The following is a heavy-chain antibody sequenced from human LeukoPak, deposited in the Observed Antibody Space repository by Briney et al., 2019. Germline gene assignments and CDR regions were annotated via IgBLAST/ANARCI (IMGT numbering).Heavy chain of an antibody. CDR2: IYTSGST. J-gene: IGHJ5*02. V-gene: IGHV4-4*07. CDR3: ARGMSYDILTVYYSYRSRNWFDP. CDR1: GGSISSYY. Sequence: SQTLSLTCTVSGGSISSYYWSWIRQPAGKGLGWIGRIYTSGSTNYNPSLKSRVTMSVDTSKNQFSLKLSSVTAADTAVYYCARGMSYDILTVYYSYRSRNWFDPWGQGTLVTVSS. D-gene: IGHD3-9*01.